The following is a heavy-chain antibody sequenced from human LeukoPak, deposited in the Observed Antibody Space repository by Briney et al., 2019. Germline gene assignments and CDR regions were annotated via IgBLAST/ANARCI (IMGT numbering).Heavy chain of an antibody. Sequence: GGSLRLSCAASGFSFSGSAMHWVRQASGKGLEWVGRIRSKGNNYATGYTASVKGRFTTSRDDSKNTAYLQMNSLKTEDTAVYYCTRQSTVVTFASWGQGTLVTVSS. CDR3: TRQSTVVTFAS. V-gene: IGHV3-73*01. D-gene: IGHD4-23*01. J-gene: IGHJ5*01. CDR2: IRSKGNNYAT. CDR1: GFSFSGSA.